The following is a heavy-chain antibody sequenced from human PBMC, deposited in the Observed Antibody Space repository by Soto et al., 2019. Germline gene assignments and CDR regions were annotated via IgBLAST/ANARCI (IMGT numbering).Heavy chain of an antibody. D-gene: IGHD2-15*01. CDR3: ARVSGGSCSWCSYYYMDV. CDR1: GGSISSYY. Sequence: SETLSLTCTVSGGSISSYYWSWIRQPPGKGLEWIGYIYYSGSTNYNPSLKSRVTISVDTSKNQFSLKLSSVTAADTAVYYCARVSGGSCSWCSYYYMDVWGKGTTVTVSS. J-gene: IGHJ6*03. V-gene: IGHV4-59*01. CDR2: IYYSGST.